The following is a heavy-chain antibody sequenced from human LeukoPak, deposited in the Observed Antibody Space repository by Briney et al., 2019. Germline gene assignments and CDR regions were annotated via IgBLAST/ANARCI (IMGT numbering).Heavy chain of an antibody. CDR1: GYTFTSYD. Sequence: GASVKVSCKASGYTFTSYDINWVRQATGQGLEWMGWMNPNSGNTGYAQKFQGRVTITADESTSTAYMELSSLRSEDTAVYYCARDQLREYDFWSGYTDHYYYGMDVWGQGTTVTVSS. V-gene: IGHV1-8*01. CDR3: ARDQLREYDFWSGYTDHYYYGMDV. CDR2: MNPNSGNT. D-gene: IGHD3-3*01. J-gene: IGHJ6*02.